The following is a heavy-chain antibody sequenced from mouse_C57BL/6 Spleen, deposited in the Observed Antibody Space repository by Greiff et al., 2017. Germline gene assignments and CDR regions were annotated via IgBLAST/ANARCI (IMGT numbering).Heavy chain of an antibody. CDR1: GFTFSDYG. J-gene: IGHJ3*01. CDR3: ARPEGSSYEAWFAY. D-gene: IGHD1-1*01. Sequence: EVQGVESGGGLVKPGGSLKLSCAASGFTFSDYGMHWVRQAPEKGLEWVAYISSGSSTIYYADTVKGRFTISRDNAKNTLFLQMTSLRSEDTAMYYCARPEGSSYEAWFAYWGQGTLVTVSA. CDR2: ISSGSSTI. V-gene: IGHV5-17*01.